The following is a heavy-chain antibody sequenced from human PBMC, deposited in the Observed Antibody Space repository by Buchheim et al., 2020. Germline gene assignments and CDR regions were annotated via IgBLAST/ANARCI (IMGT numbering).Heavy chain of an antibody. J-gene: IGHJ6*02. V-gene: IGHV3-21*01. D-gene: IGHD3-10*01. CDR1: GFSFSRYS. CDR3: ARDMYYYGSGSYSPRTYYYYYGMDV. CDR2: ISSSSSYI. Sequence: EVQVVESGGGSVQPGGSLRLSCAASGFSFSRYSMNWVRQAPGKGLEWVSSISSSSSYIYYADSVKGRYTISRDNAQNSLSMQMNSLRAEDTAVYYCARDMYYYGSGSYSPRTYYYYYGMDVWGQGTT.